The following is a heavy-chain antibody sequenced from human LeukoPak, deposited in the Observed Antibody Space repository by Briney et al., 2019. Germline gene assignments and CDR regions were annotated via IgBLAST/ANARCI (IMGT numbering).Heavy chain of an antibody. J-gene: IGHJ5*02. CDR3: ARGRLNSGSSYGYLRP. CDR1: GGSFSGYY. V-gene: IGHV4-34*01. Sequence: SETLSLTCAVYGGSFSGYYWSWIRQPPGKGLEWIGEINHSGSTNYNPSLRSRVTISVDTSKNQFSLKLSSVTAADTAVYYCARGRLNSGSSYGYLRPWGQGTLVTVSS. CDR2: INHSGST. D-gene: IGHD5-18*01.